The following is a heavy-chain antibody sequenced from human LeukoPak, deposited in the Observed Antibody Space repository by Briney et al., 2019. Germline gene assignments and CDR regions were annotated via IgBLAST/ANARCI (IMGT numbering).Heavy chain of an antibody. D-gene: IGHD3-10*01. CDR1: GFDVSINY. CDR2: IHNDGST. V-gene: IGHV3-66*01. J-gene: IGHJ1*01. Sequence: PGGSLRLSCAASGFDVSINYMNWIRQSPEKGLEWVSIIHNDGSTYYADSVKGRFTVSRDNSKNTVSLQMDSLRVDDTGVYYCASDKVVGYYGSGSYSGPFQHWGQGTLVTVSS. CDR3: ASDKVVGYYGSGSYSGPFQH.